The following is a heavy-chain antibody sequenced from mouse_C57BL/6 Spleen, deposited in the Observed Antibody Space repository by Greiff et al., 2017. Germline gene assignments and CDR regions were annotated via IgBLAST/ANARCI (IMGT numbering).Heavy chain of an antibody. CDR2: IYPGDGDP. CDR1: GYAFSSYW. J-gene: IGHJ2*01. CDR3: ARGINYGNTKGDYFDY. V-gene: IGHV1-80*01. Sequence: QVQLQQPGAELVTPGASVKISCKASGYAFSSYWMHWVKQRPGQGLEWIGQIYPGDGDPHYNGKFKGKATLTADKSSSTAYMQLSSLTSEDSAVYFCARGINYGNTKGDYFDYWGQGTTLTVSS. D-gene: IGHD2-1*01.